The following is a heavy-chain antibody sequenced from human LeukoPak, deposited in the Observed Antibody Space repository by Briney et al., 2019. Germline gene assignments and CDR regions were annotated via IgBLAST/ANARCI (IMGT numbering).Heavy chain of an antibody. Sequence: PGGSLRLSCAASGFTFSSYGMHWGRQAPGKGLEWVAVISYDGSNKYYADSVKGRFTISRDNSKNTLYLQMNSLRAEDTAVYYCARGGIVVVPAALDIWGQGTMVTVSS. CDR3: ARGGIVVVPAALDI. D-gene: IGHD2-2*01. CDR1: GFTFSSYG. CDR2: ISYDGSNK. J-gene: IGHJ3*02. V-gene: IGHV3-30*03.